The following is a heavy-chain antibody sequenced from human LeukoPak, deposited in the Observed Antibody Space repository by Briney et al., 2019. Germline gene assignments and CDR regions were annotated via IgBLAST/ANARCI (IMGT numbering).Heavy chain of an antibody. CDR3: ARRVPSAYSYYFDY. V-gene: IGHV4-39*01. CDR2: IYYSGST. CDR1: GGSISSSSYY. J-gene: IGHJ4*02. Sequence: PSETLSLTCTVSGGSISSSSYYWGWIRQPPGKGLEWIGSIYYSGSTYYNPSLKSRVTISVDTSKNQFSLKLSSVTAADTAVYYCARRVPSAYSYYFDYWGQGTLVTVSS. D-gene: IGHD3-22*01.